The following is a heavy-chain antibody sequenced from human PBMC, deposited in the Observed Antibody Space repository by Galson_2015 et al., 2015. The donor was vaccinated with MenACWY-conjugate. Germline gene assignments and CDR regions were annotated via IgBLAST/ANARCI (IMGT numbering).Heavy chain of an antibody. J-gene: IGHJ4*02. CDR2: ISGSGGST. CDR1: GFTFSIYA. CDR3: AKSSVGSGSLIFDY. D-gene: IGHD3-10*01. Sequence: SLRLSCAASGFTFSIYAMTWVRRAPGKGLEWVSAISGSGGSTYYADSVKGRFTISRDNSKNTLYLQMNSLRAEDTAIYYCAKSSVGSGSLIFDYRGQGTLVTVSS. V-gene: IGHV3-23*01.